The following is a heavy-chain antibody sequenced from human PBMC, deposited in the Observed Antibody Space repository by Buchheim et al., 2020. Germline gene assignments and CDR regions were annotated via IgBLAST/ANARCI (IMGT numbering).Heavy chain of an antibody. Sequence: QVQLQESGPGLVKPSQTLSLTCTVSGGSISSGSYYWSWIRQPAGKGLEWIGRIYTSGSTNYNPSLKSRVTISVDTSKNQFSLKLSSVTAADTAVYYCARERVPYYYDSSRFDPWGQGTL. V-gene: IGHV4-61*02. CDR2: IYTSGST. CDR1: GGSISSGSYY. D-gene: IGHD3-22*01. CDR3: ARERVPYYYDSSRFDP. J-gene: IGHJ5*02.